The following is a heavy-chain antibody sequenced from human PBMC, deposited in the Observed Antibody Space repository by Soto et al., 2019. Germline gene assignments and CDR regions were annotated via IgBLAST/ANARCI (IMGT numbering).Heavy chain of an antibody. CDR1: GHTFTSYY. J-gene: IGHJ3*02. D-gene: IGHD6-6*01. CDR2: INPSGGST. CDR3: AREGSIAARGDAFEI. Sequence: DSAKVSCKASGHTFTSYYMHWVRQAPGRGLEWMGIINPSGGSTSYAQKFQGRVTMTRDTSTSTVYMELSSLRSEDTAVYYCAREGSIAARGDAFEIWAQGTMLTVSS. V-gene: IGHV1-46*03.